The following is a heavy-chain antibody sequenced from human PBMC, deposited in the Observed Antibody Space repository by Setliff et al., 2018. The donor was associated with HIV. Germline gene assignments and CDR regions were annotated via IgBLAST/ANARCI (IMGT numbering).Heavy chain of an antibody. J-gene: IGHJ3*02. CDR2: TYSSGST. V-gene: IGHV4-61*02. CDR3: ARPAGKGSYYGDDAFDI. Sequence: PSETLSLTCTVSGGSISSGSYYWSWIRQPAGKGLEWIGRTYSSGSTNYNPSLKSRVSMSVDTSKNQFSLKVDSVTAADTAVYYCARPAGKGSYYGDDAFDIWGQGTMVTVSS. CDR1: GGSISSGSYY. D-gene: IGHD1-26*01.